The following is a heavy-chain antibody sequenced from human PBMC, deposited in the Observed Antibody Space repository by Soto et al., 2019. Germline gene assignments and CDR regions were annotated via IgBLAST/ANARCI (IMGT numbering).Heavy chain of an antibody. Sequence: QLQLQESGPGLVKPSETLSLTCTVSGGSISSSSYYWGWIRQPPGKGLEWIGSIYYSGSTYYNPSLKSRVTISVDTSKNQFSLKLSSVTAADTAVYYCARNDYGDYLRYEYYYYYGMDVWGQGTTVTVSS. J-gene: IGHJ6*02. V-gene: IGHV4-39*01. CDR3: ARNDYGDYLRYEYYYYYGMDV. D-gene: IGHD4-17*01. CDR2: IYYSGST. CDR1: GGSISSSSYY.